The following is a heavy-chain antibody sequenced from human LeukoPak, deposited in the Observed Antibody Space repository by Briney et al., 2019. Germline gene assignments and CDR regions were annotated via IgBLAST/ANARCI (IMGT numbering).Heavy chain of an antibody. V-gene: IGHV4-4*07. D-gene: IGHD4-17*01. CDR3: ARGLPSYGDYVDYYFYMDV. J-gene: IGHJ6*03. CDR2: ISTSGST. Sequence: SETLSLSCTVSGDSIRGFYWSWIRQPAGKGLQWIGRISTSGSTNYNPSLKSRVTMSVDRSTNEFSMTVRSVTAADTALYYCARGLPSYGDYVDYYFYMDVWGKGTTVTVSS. CDR1: GDSIRGFY.